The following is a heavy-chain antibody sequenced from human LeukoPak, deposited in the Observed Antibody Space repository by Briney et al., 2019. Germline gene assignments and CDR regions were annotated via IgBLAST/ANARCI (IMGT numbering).Heavy chain of an antibody. D-gene: IGHD4-17*01. CDR1: GGTFSSYA. J-gene: IGHJ4*02. V-gene: IGHV1-69*13. CDR2: IIPIFGTA. CDR3: ARDRRHGDYSADY. Sequence: ASVKVSCKASGGTFSSYAISWVRQAPGQGLEWMGGIIPIFGTANYAQKFQGRVTITADESTSTAYMELSSLRSEDTVVYYCARDRRHGDYSADYWGQGTLVTVSS.